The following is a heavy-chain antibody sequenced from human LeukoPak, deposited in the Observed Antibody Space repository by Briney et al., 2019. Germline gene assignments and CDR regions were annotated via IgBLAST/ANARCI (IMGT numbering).Heavy chain of an antibody. CDR3: ARDYLGIQLWRTAYFDY. CDR2: ISSSSSYI. J-gene: IGHJ4*02. CDR1: GFTFSSYW. D-gene: IGHD5-18*01. V-gene: IGHV3-21*01. Sequence: GGSLRLSCAASGFTFSSYWMHWVRQAPGKGLEWVSSISSSSSYIYYADSVKGRFTISRDNAKNSLYLQMNSLRAEDTAVYYCARDYLGIQLWRTAYFDYWGQGTLVTVSS.